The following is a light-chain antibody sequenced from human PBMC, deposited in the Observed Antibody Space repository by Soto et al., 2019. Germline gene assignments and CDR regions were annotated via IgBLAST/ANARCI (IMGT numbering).Light chain of an antibody. V-gene: IGLV2-14*01. Sequence: QSALTQPASVSGSPGQSITISCTGSSRDVGGYSYVSWYQQYPGKAPKLMIYEVINRPSGVSNRFSGSKSGNTASLTISGLQADDEADYYCSSYTNSDTWVFGGGTKVTVL. J-gene: IGLJ3*02. CDR3: SSYTNSDTWV. CDR2: EVI. CDR1: SRDVGGYSY.